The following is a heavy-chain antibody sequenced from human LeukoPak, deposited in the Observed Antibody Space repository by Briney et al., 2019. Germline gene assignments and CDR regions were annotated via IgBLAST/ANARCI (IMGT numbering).Heavy chain of an antibody. CDR1: GFTFSSYS. V-gene: IGHV3-21*01. J-gene: IGHJ6*02. D-gene: IGHD3-3*02. CDR3: ARDPPTYQGISSYYYGMDV. CDR2: ISSSSSYI. Sequence: PGGSLRLSCAASGFTFSSYSMNWVRQAPGRGLEWVSSISSSSSYIYYADSVKGRFTISRDNAKNSLYLQMNSLRAEDTAVYYCARDPPTYQGISSYYYGMDVWGQGTTVTVSS.